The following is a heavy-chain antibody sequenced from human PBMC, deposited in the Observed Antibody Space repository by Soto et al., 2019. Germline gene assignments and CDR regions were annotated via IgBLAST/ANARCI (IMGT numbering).Heavy chain of an antibody. CDR2: IIPIFGTA. CDR3: ARGWSRNQPKPSYYGMDV. D-gene: IGHD2-2*01. V-gene: IGHV1-69*01. CDR1: GGTFSSYA. J-gene: IGHJ6*02. Sequence: QVQLVQSGAEVKKPGSSVKVSCKASGGTFSSYAISWVRQAPGQGLEWMGGIIPIFGTANYAQKFQGRVTITADESTSTAYMELSSLRSEDTAVYYCARGWSRNQPKPSYYGMDVWGQGTLVTVSS.